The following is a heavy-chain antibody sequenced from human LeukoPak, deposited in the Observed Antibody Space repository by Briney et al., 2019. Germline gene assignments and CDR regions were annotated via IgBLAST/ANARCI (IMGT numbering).Heavy chain of an antibody. CDR2: INLEGTTT. CDR1: GFTFRNYW. J-gene: IGHJ4*02. D-gene: IGHD4-17*01. CDR3: ARDRDYAFDY. V-gene: IGHV3-74*01. Sequence: SGGSLRLSCAASGFTFRNYWMHWVRQAPGKGLVWVSRINLEGTTTDYADSVKGRLTISRDNAKNTLYLQMNSLRVEDTAVYYCARDRDYAFDYWGQGTLVTVSS.